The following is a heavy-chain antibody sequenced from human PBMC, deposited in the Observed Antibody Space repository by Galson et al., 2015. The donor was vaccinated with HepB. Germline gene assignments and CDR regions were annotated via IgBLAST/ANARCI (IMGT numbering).Heavy chain of an antibody. Sequence: SETLSLTCSVSGGSVISDFWSWIRQPPGKGLEWIGYIYDTKTTNYNPSFKSRVTISVDTSKNQFSLKLSSVTAADTAVYYCAAHCSSTSCYGVDYWGQGTLVTVSS. J-gene: IGHJ4*02. V-gene: IGHV4-59*08. CDR3: AAHCSSTSCYGVDY. D-gene: IGHD2-2*01. CDR2: IYDTKTT. CDR1: GGSVISDF.